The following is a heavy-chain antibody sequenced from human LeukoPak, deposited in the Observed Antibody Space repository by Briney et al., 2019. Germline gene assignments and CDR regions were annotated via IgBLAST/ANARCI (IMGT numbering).Heavy chain of an antibody. V-gene: IGHV4-31*02. CDR1: GFTFSSYA. J-gene: IGHJ4*02. CDR3: ARVSGSSHAYFDY. D-gene: IGHD6-6*01. CDR2: IYYSGST. Sequence: LRLSCAASGFTFSSYAMSWVRQHPGKGLEWIGYIYYSGSTYYNPSLKSRVTTSVDTSKNQFSLKLSSVTAADTAVYYCARVSGSSHAYFDYWGQGTLVTVSS.